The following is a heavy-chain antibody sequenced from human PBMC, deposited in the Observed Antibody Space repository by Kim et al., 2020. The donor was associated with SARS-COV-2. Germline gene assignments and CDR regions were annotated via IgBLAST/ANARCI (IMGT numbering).Heavy chain of an antibody. D-gene: IGHD3-10*01. CDR1: GYSFTSYW. CDR2: IYPGDSDT. CDR3: ARQSTAYYYGSGSYEGTPDY. V-gene: IGHV5-51*01. J-gene: IGHJ4*02. Sequence: GESLKISCKGSGYSFTSYWIGWVRQMPGKGLEWMGIIYPGDSDTRYSPSFQGQVTISADKSISTAYLQWSSLKASDTAMYYCARQSTAYYYGSGSYEGTPDYWGQGTLVTVSS.